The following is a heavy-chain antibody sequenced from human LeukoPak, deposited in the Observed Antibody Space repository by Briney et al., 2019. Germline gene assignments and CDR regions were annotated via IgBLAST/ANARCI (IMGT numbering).Heavy chain of an antibody. Sequence: SETLSLTCAVYGGSFSGYYWSWIRQPPGKGLEWIGYIYYSGSTNYNPSLKSRVTISVDTSKNQFSLKLSSVTAADTAVYYCARDSSGWSGNWFDPWGQGTLVTVSS. D-gene: IGHD6-19*01. CDR1: GGSFSGYY. J-gene: IGHJ5*02. V-gene: IGHV4-59*01. CDR2: IYYSGST. CDR3: ARDSSGWSGNWFDP.